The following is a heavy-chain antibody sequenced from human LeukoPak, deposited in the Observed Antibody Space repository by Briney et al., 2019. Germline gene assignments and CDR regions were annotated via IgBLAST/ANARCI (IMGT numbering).Heavy chain of an antibody. J-gene: IGHJ4*02. CDR2: ISYRGTT. CDR3: ARMPRGVAVVTPYYFDS. D-gene: IGHD2-21*02. V-gene: IGHV4-31*03. Sequence: SETLSLTCTVFGDSLNSGSYYWSWIRQHSERGLEWVGYISYRGTTFYNPSLKSRVSISGDTSKTQFSLNINSVTAADTAVYYCARMPRGVAVVTPYYFDSWGQGTLVTVSS. CDR1: GDSLNSGSYY.